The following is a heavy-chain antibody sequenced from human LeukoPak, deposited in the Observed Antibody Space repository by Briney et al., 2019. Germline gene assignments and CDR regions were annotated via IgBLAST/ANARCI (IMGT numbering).Heavy chain of an antibody. J-gene: IGHJ6*02. CDR1: GGSSSGYY. D-gene: IGHD2-2*01. CDR2: INHSGST. CDR3: ARGRRRQLPPAYYYYYYGMDV. V-gene: IGHV4-34*01. Sequence: SETLSLTCAVYGGSSSGYYWSWIRQPPGKGLEWIGEINHSGSTNYNPSLKSRVTISVDTSKNQFSLKLSFVTAADTAVYYCARGRRRQLPPAYYYYYYGMDVWGQGTTVTVSS.